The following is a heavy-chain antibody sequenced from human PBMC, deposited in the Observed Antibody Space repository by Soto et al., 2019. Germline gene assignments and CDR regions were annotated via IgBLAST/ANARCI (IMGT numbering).Heavy chain of an antibody. CDR1: GFTFSSYA. V-gene: IGHV3-23*01. D-gene: IGHD6-19*01. CDR2: ISGSGGST. CDR3: AKPGTADDYYYYMDV. Sequence: RGSLRLSCAASGFTFSSYAMSWVRQAPGKGLEWVSAISGSGGSTYYADSVKGRFTISRDNSKNTLYLQMNSLRAEDTAVYYCAKPGTADDYYYYMDVWGKGTTVTVSS. J-gene: IGHJ6*03.